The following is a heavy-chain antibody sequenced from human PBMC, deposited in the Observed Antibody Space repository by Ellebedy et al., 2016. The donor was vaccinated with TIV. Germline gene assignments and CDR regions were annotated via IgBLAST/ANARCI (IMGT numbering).Heavy chain of an antibody. CDR1: GFTFSSYW. CDR2: INSDGSST. J-gene: IGHJ6*02. CDR3: SSENYYYYYGMDV. V-gene: IGHV3-74*01. Sequence: GGSLRLSXAASGFTFSSYWMHWVRQAPGKGLVWVSRINSDGSSTSYADSVKGRFTISRDNAKNTLYLQMNSLRAEDTAVYYCSSENYYYYYGMDVWGQGTTVTVSS.